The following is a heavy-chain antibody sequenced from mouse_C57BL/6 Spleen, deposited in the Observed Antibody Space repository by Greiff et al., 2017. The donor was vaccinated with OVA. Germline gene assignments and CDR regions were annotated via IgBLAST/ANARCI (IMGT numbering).Heavy chain of an antibody. Sequence: EVKLMESGGGLVKPGGSLKLSCAASGFTFSSYAMSWVRQTPEKRLEWVATISDGGSYTYYPANVKGRFTISRNNAKNNLYLQRSHLKSEDTAMYYCAREGGSSYNFDVWGTGTTVTVSS. D-gene: IGHD1-1*01. CDR1: GFTFSSYA. V-gene: IGHV5-4*01. CDR3: AREGGSSYNFDV. CDR2: ISDGGSYT. J-gene: IGHJ1*03.